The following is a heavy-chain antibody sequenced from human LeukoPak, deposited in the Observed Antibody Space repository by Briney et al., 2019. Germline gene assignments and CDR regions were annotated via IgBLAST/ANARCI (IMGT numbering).Heavy chain of an antibody. CDR3: ARGGEEDNWFDP. CDR1: GGSFSGSY. CDR2: INHVGST. V-gene: IGHV4-34*01. J-gene: IGHJ5*02. Sequence: SETLSLTCAVYGGSFSGSYWSWIRQPPGKGLEWIGEINHVGSTNYKPSLKSRVTISLDTSKIQFSLKLSSLTAADTAVYYCARGGEEDNWFDPWGQGTLVTVSP.